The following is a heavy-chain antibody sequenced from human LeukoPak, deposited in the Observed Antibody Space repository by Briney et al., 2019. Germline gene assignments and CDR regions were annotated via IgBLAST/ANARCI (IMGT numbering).Heavy chain of an antibody. V-gene: IGHV3-23*01. CDR1: GFTFSSYA. Sequence: GGTLRLSCAASGFTFSSYAMSWVRQAPGKGLEWVSVISDIGGGTYYADSVKGRFSISRDNARNTLYLQMNSLRADDTALYYCARGSDYYDSSGYPIDYWGQGTLVTVSS. D-gene: IGHD3-22*01. CDR3: ARGSDYYDSSGYPIDY. J-gene: IGHJ4*02. CDR2: ISDIGGGT.